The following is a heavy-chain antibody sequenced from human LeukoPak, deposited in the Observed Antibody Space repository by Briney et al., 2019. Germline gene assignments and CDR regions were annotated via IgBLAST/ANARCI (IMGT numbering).Heavy chain of an antibody. J-gene: IGHJ4*02. V-gene: IGHV4-39*01. D-gene: IGHD5-24*01. CDR1: GGSISSSSYY. CDR2: IYYSGST. CDR3: ARIGRRWLQYTHRFDY. Sequence: SETLSLTCTVSGGSISSSSYYWGWIRQPPGKGLEWIGSIYYSGSTYYNPSLKSRVTISVDTSKNQFSLKLSSVTAADTAVYYCARIGRRWLQYTHRFDYWGQGTLVTVSS.